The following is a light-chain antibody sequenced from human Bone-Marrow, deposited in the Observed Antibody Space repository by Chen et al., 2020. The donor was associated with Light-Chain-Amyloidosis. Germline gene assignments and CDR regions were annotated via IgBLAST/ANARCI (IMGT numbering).Light chain of an antibody. J-gene: IGLJ3*02. CDR1: NIGSTS. Sequence: VLTQPSSVSVAPGQTATFACGGNNIGSTSVHWYQQTPGQAPLLVVYDDSDRPSGIPERLSGSNSGNTATLTISRVEAGDEADYYCQVWDRSSDRPVFGGGTKLTVL. CDR3: QVWDRSSDRPV. V-gene: IGLV3-21*02. CDR2: DDS.